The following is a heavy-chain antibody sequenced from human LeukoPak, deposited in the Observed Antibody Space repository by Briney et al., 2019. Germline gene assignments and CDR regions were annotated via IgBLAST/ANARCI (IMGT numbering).Heavy chain of an antibody. D-gene: IGHD3-22*01. V-gene: IGHV4-61*05. CDR1: GGSISSSSYY. Sequence: PSETLSLTCTVSGGSISSSSYYWSWIRQPPGKGLEWIGYIYYSGSTNYNPSLKSRVTISVDTSKNQFSLKLSSVTAADTAVYYCARHANYHDSSGYYPIDYWGQGTLVTVSS. CDR2: IYYSGST. J-gene: IGHJ4*02. CDR3: ARHANYHDSSGYYPIDY.